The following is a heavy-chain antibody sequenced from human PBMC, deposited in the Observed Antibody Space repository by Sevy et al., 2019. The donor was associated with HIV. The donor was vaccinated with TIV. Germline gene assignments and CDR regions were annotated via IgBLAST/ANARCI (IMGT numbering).Heavy chain of an antibody. CDR3: AKDRYCSGGNCPLDY. CDR1: GITLSTYD. V-gene: IGHV3-23*01. D-gene: IGHD2-15*01. CDR2: ISDSGSNK. Sequence: GGSLRLSCTASGITLSTYDMKWVRQAPGKGLEWVSGISDSGSNKYYADSVKGRFTISRDNTKNTVSLQMNSLGAEDTAVYYCAKDRYCSGGNCPLDYWGQGTLVTVSS. J-gene: IGHJ4*02.